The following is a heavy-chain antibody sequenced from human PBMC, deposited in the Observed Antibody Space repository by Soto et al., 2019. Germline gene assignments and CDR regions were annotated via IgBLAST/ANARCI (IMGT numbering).Heavy chain of an antibody. CDR2: IYPGDSDT. J-gene: IGHJ4*02. D-gene: IGHD3-10*01. Sequence: GESLKISCKGSGYSFTSYWIGWVRQMPGKGLEWMGIIYPGDSDTRYSPSFQGQVTISADKSISTAYLQWSSLKASDTAMYYCARHPCRYYGSGSYCPFDYWGQGTLVTVSS. CDR1: GYSFTSYW. V-gene: IGHV5-51*01. CDR3: ARHPCRYYGSGSYCPFDY.